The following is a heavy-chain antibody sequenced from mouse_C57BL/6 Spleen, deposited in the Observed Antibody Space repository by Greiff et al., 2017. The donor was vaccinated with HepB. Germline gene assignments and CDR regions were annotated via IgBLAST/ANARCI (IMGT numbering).Heavy chain of an antibody. CDR1: GYTFTSYW. J-gene: IGHJ2*01. CDR3: ARSEGSIYYDYDGHFDY. D-gene: IGHD2-4*01. CDR2: IDPSDSET. V-gene: IGHV1-52*01. Sequence: VQLQQPGAELVRPGSSVKLSCKASGYTFTSYWMHWVKQRPIQGLEWIGNIDPSDSETHYNQKFKDKATLTVDKSSSTAYMQLSSLTSEDSAVYYCARSEGSIYYDYDGHFDYWGQGTTLTVSS.